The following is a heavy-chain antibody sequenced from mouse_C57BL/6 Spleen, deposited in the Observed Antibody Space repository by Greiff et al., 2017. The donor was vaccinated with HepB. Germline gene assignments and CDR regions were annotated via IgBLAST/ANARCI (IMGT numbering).Heavy chain of an antibody. CDR3: ARVAALYAMDY. V-gene: IGHV5-17*01. J-gene: IGHJ4*01. CDR1: GFTFSDYG. CDR2: ISSGSSTI. Sequence: EVQLVESGGGLVKPGGSLKLSCAASGFTFSDYGMHWVRQAPEKGLEWVAYISSGSSTIYYADTVKGRFTIARDNAKNTLFLQMTSLRSEATAMYYCARVAALYAMDYWGQGTSVTVSS.